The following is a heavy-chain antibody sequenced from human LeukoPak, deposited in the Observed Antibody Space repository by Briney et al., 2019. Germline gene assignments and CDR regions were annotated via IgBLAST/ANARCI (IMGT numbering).Heavy chain of an antibody. CDR3: ARGHWKFDY. D-gene: IGHD1-1*01. Sequence: GGSLRLSCTGSGFTFSSYWMNWVRQAPGKGLEWVAAIKQDGTEKYYVDSVKGRFTISRDNAKNSLSLQMYSLRAEDTAVYYCARGHWKFDYWGQGTLVTVSS. CDR2: IKQDGTEK. V-gene: IGHV3-7*01. J-gene: IGHJ4*02. CDR1: GFTFSSYW.